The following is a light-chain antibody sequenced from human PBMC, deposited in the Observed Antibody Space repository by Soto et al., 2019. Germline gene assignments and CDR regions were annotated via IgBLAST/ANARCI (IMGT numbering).Light chain of an antibody. Sequence: EIVLTQSPGTLSLSPGERATLSCRASQSVSSSYLAWYQQKPGQAPRLLIYGTSSRATDIPDRFSGSGSGTDFTLTISRLEPEDFAVYFCQHYGSSLFTFGPGTKVDIK. CDR2: GTS. CDR1: QSVSSSY. J-gene: IGKJ3*01. CDR3: QHYGSSLFT. V-gene: IGKV3-20*01.